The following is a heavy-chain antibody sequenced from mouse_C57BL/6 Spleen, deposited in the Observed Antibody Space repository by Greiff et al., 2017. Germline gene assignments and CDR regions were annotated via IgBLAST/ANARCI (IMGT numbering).Heavy chain of an antibody. CDR3: ARRGGYYFDY. Sequence: QVQLQQPGAELVRPGSSVKLSCKASGYTFTSYWMDWVKQRPGQGLEWIGNIYPSDSETHYTQKFKDKATLTVDKSSSTAYMQLSSLTSEDSAVYYCARRGGYYFDYWGQGTTLTVSS. CDR1: GYTFTSYW. CDR2: IYPSDSET. J-gene: IGHJ2*01. V-gene: IGHV1-61*01.